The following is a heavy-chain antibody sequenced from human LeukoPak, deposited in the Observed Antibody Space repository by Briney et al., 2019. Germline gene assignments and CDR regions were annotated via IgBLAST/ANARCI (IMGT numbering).Heavy chain of an antibody. J-gene: IGHJ6*03. D-gene: IGHD3-22*01. CDR2: IRYDGSDK. CDR1: GFIFSTYG. CDR3: AKDRNSSGYRLHHYMDV. V-gene: IGHV3-30*02. Sequence: PGGSLRLSCAASGFIFSTYGMHWVRQAPGKGLEWVAFIRYDGSDKYYADSVKGRFTISRDNSKNTLYLQMNSLRGEDTAVYYCAKDRNSSGYRLHHYMDVWGKGTTVTVSS.